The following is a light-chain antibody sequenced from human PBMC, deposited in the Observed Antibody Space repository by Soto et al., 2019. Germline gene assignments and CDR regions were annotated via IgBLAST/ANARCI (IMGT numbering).Light chain of an antibody. CDR3: SSYTSTTTLVL. CDR2: DVS. Sequence: QSALTQPASVSGSPGQSITISCTGTSSDVGGYNYVSWYQQHPGKAPKLMIYDVSSRPSGVSNRFSGSKSDNTASLTISGLQAKDEADYYCSSYTSTTTLVLFGGGTKLTVL. CDR1: SSDVGGYNY. J-gene: IGLJ2*01. V-gene: IGLV2-14*01.